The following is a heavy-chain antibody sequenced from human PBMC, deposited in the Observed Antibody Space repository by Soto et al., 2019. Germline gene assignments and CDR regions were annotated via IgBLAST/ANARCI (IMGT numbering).Heavy chain of an antibody. CDR2: MNPNSGNT. D-gene: IGHD5-18*01. J-gene: IGHJ3*02. CDR1: GYTFTSYD. Sequence: ASVKVSCKASGYTFTSYDINWVRQATGQGLEWMGWMNPNSGNTGYAQKFQGRVTMTRNTSISTAYMELSSLRSEDTAVYYCARATWIQKGDAFDIWGQGTMVTVSS. V-gene: IGHV1-8*01. CDR3: ARATWIQKGDAFDI.